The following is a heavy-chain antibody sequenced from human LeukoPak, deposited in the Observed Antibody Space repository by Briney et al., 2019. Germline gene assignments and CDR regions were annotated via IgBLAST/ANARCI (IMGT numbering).Heavy chain of an antibody. V-gene: IGHV1-18*01. CDR2: ISAYNGNT. Sequence: ASVKVSCKASGYTFTSYGISWVRQAPGQGLEWMGWISAYNGNTNYAQKLQGRVTMTTDTSTSTACMELRSLRSDDTAVYYCARVPFAYSSGSNKNWFDPWGQGTLVTVSS. D-gene: IGHD6-19*01. CDR3: ARVPFAYSSGSNKNWFDP. CDR1: GYTFTSYG. J-gene: IGHJ5*02.